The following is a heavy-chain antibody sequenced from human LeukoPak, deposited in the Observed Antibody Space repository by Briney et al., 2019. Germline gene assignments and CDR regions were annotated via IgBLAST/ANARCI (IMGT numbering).Heavy chain of an antibody. CDR2: IKQDGSQK. J-gene: IGHJ4*02. V-gene: IGHV3-7*01. CDR3: AKDDNSWSLDY. CDR1: GFTFSHYW. Sequence: PGGSLRLSCAAHGFTFSHYWMSWVRQAPGKGLERVASIKQDGSQKYYGDSVKGRFTISRDNAKNSLYLQMNSLRAEDTAFYYCAKDDNSWSLDYWGQGTLVTVSS. D-gene: IGHD6-13*01.